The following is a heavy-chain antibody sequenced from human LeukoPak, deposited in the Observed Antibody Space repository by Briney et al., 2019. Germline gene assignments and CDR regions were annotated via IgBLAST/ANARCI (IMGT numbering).Heavy chain of an antibody. CDR1: GFTFSSYA. Sequence: PGGSLRLSCAASGFTFSSYAMSWVRQAPGKGLEWVSAISGSGGSTYYADSVKGRFTISRDNSKNTLYLQMNSLRAEDTAVYYCAKPDALSNDYGDYGYYYYYYMDVWGKGTTVTVSS. D-gene: IGHD4-17*01. J-gene: IGHJ6*03. CDR3: AKPDALSNDYGDYGYYYYYYMDV. V-gene: IGHV3-23*01. CDR2: ISGSGGST.